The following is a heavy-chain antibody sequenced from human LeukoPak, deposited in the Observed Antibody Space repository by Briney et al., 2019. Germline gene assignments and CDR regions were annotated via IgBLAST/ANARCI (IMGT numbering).Heavy chain of an antibody. CDR1: GFTFSNYN. V-gene: IGHV3-21*01. CDR2: ISSSSSYI. J-gene: IGHJ4*02. Sequence: GGSLRLSCAASGFTFSNYNMNWVRQAPGKGLEWVSSISSSSSYIYYADSVKGRFTISRDNAENSLYLQMNSLRAEDTAVYYCARTIFGGYCNSTSCYAGGYFDYWGQGTLVIVSS. D-gene: IGHD2-2*03. CDR3: ARTIFGGYCNSTSCYAGGYFDY.